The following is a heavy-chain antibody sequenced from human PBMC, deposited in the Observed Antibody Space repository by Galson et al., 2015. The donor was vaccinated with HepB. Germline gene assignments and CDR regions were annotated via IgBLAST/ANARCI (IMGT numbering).Heavy chain of an antibody. CDR2: IVVGSGNT. J-gene: IGHJ3*02. CDR3: AAMYYYDSSGSDAFDI. D-gene: IGHD3-22*01. CDR1: GFTFTSSA. V-gene: IGHV1-58*01. Sequence: SVKVSCKASGFTFTSSAVQWVRQARGQRLEWIGWIVVGSGNTNYAQKFQERVTITRDMSTSTAYMELSSLRSEDTGVYYWAAMYYYDSSGSDAFDIWGQGTMVTVSS.